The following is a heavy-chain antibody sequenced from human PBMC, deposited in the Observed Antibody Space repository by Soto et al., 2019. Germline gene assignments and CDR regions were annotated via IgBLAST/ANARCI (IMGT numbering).Heavy chain of an antibody. J-gene: IGHJ6*02. V-gene: IGHV1-69*11. CDR1: GGTFSSSG. CDR3: ARWPQPRYTADPCAVDV. Sequence: QVHLVQSGTEVKKPGSSVKVSCKASGGTFSSSGFSWVRQAPGQGLEWMGMIVPSLDTTNYAQKFQARITITADEVTSTAYMELRSLRSEDTAVYYCARWPQPRYTADPCAVDVWGQGTGVIVSS. CDR2: IVPSLDTT. D-gene: IGHD3-16*02.